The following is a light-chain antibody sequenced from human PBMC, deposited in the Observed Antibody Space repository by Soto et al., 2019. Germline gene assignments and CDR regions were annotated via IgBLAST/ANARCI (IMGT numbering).Light chain of an antibody. CDR1: QSIRTHY. CDR3: QQYNNWPPWT. V-gene: IGKV3-15*01. J-gene: IGKJ1*01. CDR2: GTS. Sequence: EIVLTQSPGTLSLSPGERATLSCRTSQSIRTHYLAWYQKKPGQAPRLLVYGTSTRATGIPARFSGSGSGTELTLTISSLQSEDFAVYYCQQYNNWPPWTFGQGTKVDIK.